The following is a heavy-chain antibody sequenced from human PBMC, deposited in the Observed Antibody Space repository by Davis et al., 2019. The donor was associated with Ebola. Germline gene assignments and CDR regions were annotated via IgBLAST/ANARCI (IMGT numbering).Heavy chain of an antibody. CDR1: GFTFSSYW. V-gene: IGHV3-48*02. Sequence: GESLKISCAASGFTFSSYWMSWVRQAPGKGLEWVSYISSRSGTIYYADSVKGRFTISRDNAQNSLYLQMNSLRDEDTAVYYCACTIFDAFDIWGQGTMVTVSS. CDR3: ACTIFDAFDI. J-gene: IGHJ3*02. CDR2: ISSRSGTI. D-gene: IGHD3-3*01.